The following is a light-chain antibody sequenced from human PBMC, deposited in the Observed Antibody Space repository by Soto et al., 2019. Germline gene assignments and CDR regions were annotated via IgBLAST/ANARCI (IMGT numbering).Light chain of an antibody. Sequence: QAVVTQEPSFSVSPGGTVTLTCGLSSGPVFTSSYPNWYQQTPGQAPRTLIFNTNTRSSGVPDRFSGSILGDKAALTITGAQADDDSYYYCLLYLGGGIWVFSGGTKLTVL. CDR2: NTN. V-gene: IGLV8-61*01. CDR3: LLYLGGGIWV. J-gene: IGLJ3*02. CDR1: SGPVFTSSY.